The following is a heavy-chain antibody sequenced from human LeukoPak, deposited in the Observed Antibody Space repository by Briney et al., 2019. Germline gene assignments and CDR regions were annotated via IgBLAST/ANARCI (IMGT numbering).Heavy chain of an antibody. J-gene: IGHJ4*02. CDR2: ISSSSSYI. CDR3: ARDREQWLVLFDY. Sequence: GGSLRLSCAASGFTFSSYSMNWVRQAPGKGLEWVSSISSSSSYIYYADSVKGRFTISKDNAKNSLYLQMNSLRAEDTAVYYCARDREQWLVLFDYWGQGTLVTVSS. D-gene: IGHD6-19*01. CDR1: GFTFSSYS. V-gene: IGHV3-21*01.